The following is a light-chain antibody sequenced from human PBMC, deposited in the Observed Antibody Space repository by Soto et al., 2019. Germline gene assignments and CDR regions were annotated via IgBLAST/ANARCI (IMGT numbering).Light chain of an antibody. CDR2: DVS. Sequence: QSALTQPASVCGSPGQSITISCTGTSSDVGGYNYVSWYQQHPGKAPKLMIYDVSNRPSGVSNRFSGSKSGNTASLTISGLQVEDEADYYCSSYTSSSTLVVFGGGTKLTVL. V-gene: IGLV2-14*03. CDR3: SSYTSSSTLVV. CDR1: SSDVGGYNY. J-gene: IGLJ2*01.